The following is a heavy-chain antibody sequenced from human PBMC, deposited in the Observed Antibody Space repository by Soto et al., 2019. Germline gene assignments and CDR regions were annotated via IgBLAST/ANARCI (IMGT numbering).Heavy chain of an antibody. CDR3: ARGWEY. CDR1: GFTFSSYA. D-gene: IGHD1-26*01. Sequence: QVQLVESGGGVVQPGRSLRLSCAASGFTFSSYAMHWVRQAPGKGLEWVAVISYDGSNKYYADSVKGRFTISRDNSKNTLYLQMNSLRAEDTAVYYCARGWEYWGQGTLVTVSS. J-gene: IGHJ4*02. CDR2: ISYDGSNK. V-gene: IGHV3-30-3*01.